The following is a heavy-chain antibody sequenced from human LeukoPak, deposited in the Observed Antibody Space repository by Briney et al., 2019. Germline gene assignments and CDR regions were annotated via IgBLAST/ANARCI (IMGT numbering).Heavy chain of an antibody. V-gene: IGHV4-61*02. Sequence: PSRTLSLTCTVSGGSISSGSYYWSWIRQPAGKGLEWIGRIYTSGSTNYNPSLKSRVTISVDTSKNQFSLKLSSVTAADTAVYYCARIAAGMFNWFDPWGQGTLVTVSS. J-gene: IGHJ5*02. CDR3: ARIAAGMFNWFDP. CDR1: GGSISSGSYY. CDR2: IYTSGST. D-gene: IGHD6-13*01.